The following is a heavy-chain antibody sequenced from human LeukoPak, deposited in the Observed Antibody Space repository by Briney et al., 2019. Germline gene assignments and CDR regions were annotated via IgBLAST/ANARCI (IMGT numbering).Heavy chain of an antibody. Sequence: GGSLRLSCAVSGFTFSSYGMHWVRQAPGKGLEWVAVIWYDGSNKYYADSVKGRFTISRDNSKNTLYLQMNSLRAEDTAVYYCTKDLYNWYFDCWGQGTLVAVSP. CDR1: GFTFSSYG. CDR2: IWYDGSNK. V-gene: IGHV3-33*06. D-gene: IGHD1-1*01. J-gene: IGHJ4*02. CDR3: TKDLYNWYFDC.